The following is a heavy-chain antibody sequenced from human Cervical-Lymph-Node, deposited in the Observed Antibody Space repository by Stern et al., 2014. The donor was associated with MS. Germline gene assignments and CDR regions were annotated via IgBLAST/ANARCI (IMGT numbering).Heavy chain of an antibody. Sequence: QVQLVQSGGGVVQPGRSLRLSCAASGFTFSSYGMHWVRQAPGKGLEWVAHISYDGSNKYYADSVKGRFTISRDNSKYTLNLEMTTLRTEDTAVYYCAKDELATIGDFDYWGQGTLVTVSS. CDR2: ISYDGSNK. J-gene: IGHJ4*02. D-gene: IGHD5-24*01. V-gene: IGHV3-30*18. CDR1: GFTFSSYG. CDR3: AKDELATIGDFDY.